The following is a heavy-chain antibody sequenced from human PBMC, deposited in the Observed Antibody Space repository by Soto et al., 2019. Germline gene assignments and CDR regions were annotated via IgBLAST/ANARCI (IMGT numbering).Heavy chain of an antibody. CDR3: ASLYSGYDSCFDY. J-gene: IGHJ4*02. Sequence: SETLSLTCTVSGGSISSYYWSWIRQPPGKGLEWIGYIYYSGSTNYNPSLKSRVTISVDTSKNQFSLKLSSVTAADTAVYYCASLYSGYDSCFDYWGQGTLVTVSS. CDR2: IYYSGST. CDR1: GGSISSYY. D-gene: IGHD5-12*01. V-gene: IGHV4-59*08.